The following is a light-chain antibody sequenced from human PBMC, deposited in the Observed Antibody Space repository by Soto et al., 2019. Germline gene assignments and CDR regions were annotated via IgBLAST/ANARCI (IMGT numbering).Light chain of an antibody. CDR1: RSNIGTGYD. CDR3: QTYDSSLSGLL. J-gene: IGLJ2*01. Sequence: QSVLTQPPSVSGAPGQAVTISCTGSRSNIGTGYDVHWYQQLPGTAPKLLIFRNSNRPSGVPDRFSGSKSGTSGSLAITGLQAEDEGDYYCQTYDSSLSGLLFGGGTKLTVL. CDR2: RNS. V-gene: IGLV1-40*01.